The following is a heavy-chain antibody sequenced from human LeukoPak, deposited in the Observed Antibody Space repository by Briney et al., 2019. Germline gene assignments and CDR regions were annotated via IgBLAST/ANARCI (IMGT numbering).Heavy chain of an antibody. Sequence: GGSLRLSCAASGFTFDDYAMHWVRQAPGKGLEWVSGISWNSGSIGYADSVKGRFTISRDNAKNSLYLQMNSLRAEDTAVYYCARYSYGPLDYWGQGTLVTVSS. V-gene: IGHV3-9*01. J-gene: IGHJ4*02. CDR1: GFTFDDYA. CDR3: ARYSYGPLDY. D-gene: IGHD5-18*01. CDR2: ISWNSGSI.